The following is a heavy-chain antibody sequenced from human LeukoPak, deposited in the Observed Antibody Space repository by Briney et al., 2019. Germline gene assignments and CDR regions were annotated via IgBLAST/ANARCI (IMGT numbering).Heavy chain of an antibody. CDR1: GFTFNDYS. J-gene: IGHJ6*02. Sequence: GRSLRLSCAASGFTFNDYSMHWVRQAPGKGLEWVSGISWNSGSIGYADSVKGRFSISRDNAKNSLYLQMDSLNPEDTAVYYCAKGLLWSEVYYHYGMDVWGQGTTVTVSS. CDR3: AKGLLWSEVYYHYGMDV. CDR2: ISWNSGSI. V-gene: IGHV3-9*01. D-gene: IGHD3-10*01.